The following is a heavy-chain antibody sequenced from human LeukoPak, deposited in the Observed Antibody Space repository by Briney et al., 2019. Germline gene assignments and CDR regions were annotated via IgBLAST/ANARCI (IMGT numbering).Heavy chain of an antibody. CDR2: IIPIFGTA. V-gene: IGHV1-69*01. CDR1: GGTFSSYA. CDR3: ARDAHGAGGWFDP. J-gene: IGHJ5*02. D-gene: IGHD1-14*01. Sequence: ASVKVSCKASGGTFSSYAISWVRQAPGQRLEWMGGIIPIFGTANYAQKLQGRVTITADESTSTAYMELSSLRSEDTAVYYCARDAHGAGGWFDPWGQGTLVTVSS.